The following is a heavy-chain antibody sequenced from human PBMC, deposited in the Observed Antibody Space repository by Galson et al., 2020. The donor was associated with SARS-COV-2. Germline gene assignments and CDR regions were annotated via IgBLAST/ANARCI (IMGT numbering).Heavy chain of an antibody. D-gene: IGHD3-22*01. CDR2: IRSKAYGGTT. V-gene: IGHV3-49*03. CDR3: TRETDYYDSSGYPD. Sequence: GGSLRLSCTASGFTFGDYAMSWFRQAPGKGLEWVGFIRSKAYGGTTEYAAYVKGRFTISRDDSKSIAYLQMNSLKTEDTPVYYCTRETDYYDSSGYPDWGQGTLVTVSS. CDR1: GFTFGDYA. J-gene: IGHJ4*02.